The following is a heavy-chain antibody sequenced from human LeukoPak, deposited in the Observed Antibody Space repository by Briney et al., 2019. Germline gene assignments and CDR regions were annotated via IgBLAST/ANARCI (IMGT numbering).Heavy chain of an antibody. D-gene: IGHD3-9*01. Sequence: SVTLSLTCAVYGGSFIGYYWSWIRQPPGKGLEWIGEINHSGSTNYNPSLKSRVTISVDTSKNQFSLKLSSVTAADTAVYYCARAPLLRYFDWLLSDYNWFDPWGQGTLVTVSS. CDR1: GGSFIGYY. CDR2: INHSGST. CDR3: ARAPLLRYFDWLLSDYNWFDP. J-gene: IGHJ5*02. V-gene: IGHV4-34*01.